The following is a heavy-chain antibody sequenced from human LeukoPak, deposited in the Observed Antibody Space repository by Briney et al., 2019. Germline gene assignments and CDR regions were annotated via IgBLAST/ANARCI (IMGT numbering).Heavy chain of an antibody. D-gene: IGHD3-9*01. CDR3: ARTTYDILTGYYLEYFQH. V-gene: IGHV3-7*01. CDR1: GFTFSSYW. CDR2: IKQDGSEK. Sequence: GGSLRLSCAASGFTFSSYWMSWVRQAPGKGLEWVADIKQDGSEKYYVDSVKGRFTISRDNAKNSLYLQMNSLRAEDTAVYYCARTTYDILTGYYLEYFQHWGQGTLVTASS. J-gene: IGHJ1*01.